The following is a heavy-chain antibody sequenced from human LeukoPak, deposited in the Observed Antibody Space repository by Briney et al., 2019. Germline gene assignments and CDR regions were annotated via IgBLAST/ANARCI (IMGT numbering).Heavy chain of an antibody. CDR1: QYTFSDYY. CDR2: INPMGGST. Sequence: GASVKVSCKASQYTFSDYYMHWVRQAPGQGFEWMGWINPMGGSTNYAQKFQGRVTMTRDTSITTAYMELSRLRSDDTAVYFCARGGHGASYFTFEFWGQGTLVTVSS. CDR3: ARGGHGASYFTFEF. J-gene: IGHJ4*02. V-gene: IGHV1-2*02. D-gene: IGHD4/OR15-4a*01.